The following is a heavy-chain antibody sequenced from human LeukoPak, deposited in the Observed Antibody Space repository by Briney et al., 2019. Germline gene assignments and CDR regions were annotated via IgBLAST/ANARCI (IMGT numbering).Heavy chain of an antibody. CDR3: ARGSTRYYMDV. CDR2: MNPNSGNS. CDR1: GYTFTSYD. V-gene: IGHV1-8*01. J-gene: IGHJ6*03. D-gene: IGHD1-1*01. Sequence: GASVKASCKASGYTFTSYDINWVRQATGQGLEWMGWMNPNSGNSGYAQKFQGRVTMTRNTSISTAYMELSSLRSEDTAVYYCARGSTRYYMDVWGKGTTVTVSS.